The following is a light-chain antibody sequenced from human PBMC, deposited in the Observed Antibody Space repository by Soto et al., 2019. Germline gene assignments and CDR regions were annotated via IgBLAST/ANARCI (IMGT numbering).Light chain of an antibody. J-gene: IGKJ5*01. CDR1: QDISVY. CDR2: SAS. Sequence: DIQMTQSPSSLSASVGDRVTITCRASQDISVYLAWYQQKPGKVPKLLIYSASTLQSGVPSRVSGSVSGTDFTLTISSQQPEDVATYFCQKFNTAPLTFGQGTRLEIK. CDR3: QKFNTAPLT. V-gene: IGKV1-27*01.